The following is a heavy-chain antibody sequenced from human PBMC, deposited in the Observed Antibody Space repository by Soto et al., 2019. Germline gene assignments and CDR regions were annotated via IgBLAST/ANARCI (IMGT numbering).Heavy chain of an antibody. D-gene: IGHD3-3*01. CDR3: ARVSRPGYTFRTGYLY. CDR1: GFPFGSYW. Sequence: GGSLRLSCVASGFPFGSYWMHWVRQVPGKGLEWVSRINHDESTRDYADSVKGRFTISRDNPKNILYLQMNSLRAEDTAVYYCARVSRPGYTFRTGYLYWGQGTLVTVSS. CDR2: INHDESTR. V-gene: IGHV3-74*01. J-gene: IGHJ1*01.